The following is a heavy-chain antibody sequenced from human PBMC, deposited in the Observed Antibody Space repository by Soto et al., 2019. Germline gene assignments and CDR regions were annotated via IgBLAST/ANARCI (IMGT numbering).Heavy chain of an antibody. J-gene: IGHJ5*02. CDR1: GFTFSNAW. Sequence: GGSLRLSCAASGFTFSNAWMNWVRQAPGKGLEWVGRIKSKTDGGTTDYAAPVKGRFTISRDDSKNTLYLQMNSLKTEDTAVYYCTTEGLYYYDSSGYYRFSWFDPWGQGTLVTVSS. CDR2: IKSKTDGGTT. CDR3: TTEGLYYYDSSGYYRFSWFDP. D-gene: IGHD3-22*01. V-gene: IGHV3-15*07.